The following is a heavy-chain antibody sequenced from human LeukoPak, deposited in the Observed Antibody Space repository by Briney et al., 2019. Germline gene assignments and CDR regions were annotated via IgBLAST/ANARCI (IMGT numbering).Heavy chain of an antibody. CDR1: GFTFDNYA. J-gene: IGHJ3*02. Sequence: PTGGSLRLSCAASGFTFDNYAMHWVRQAPGKGLEWVSGISWNSGSIGYADSVKGRFTISRDNAKNSLYLQMNSLRAEDTALYYCAKATGSGYLRSGFGAFDIWGHGTMVTVSS. CDR3: AKATGSGYLRSGFGAFDI. V-gene: IGHV3-9*01. D-gene: IGHD3-22*01. CDR2: ISWNSGSI.